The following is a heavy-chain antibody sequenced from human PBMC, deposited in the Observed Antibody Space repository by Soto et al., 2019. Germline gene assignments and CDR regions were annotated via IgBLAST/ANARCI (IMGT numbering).Heavy chain of an antibody. CDR3: ARAPRGNYGYPSYFDY. CDR2: IYYSGST. Sequence: LCLTCAVSGGSISSGGYYWSWIRQHPGKGLEWIGYIYYSGSTYYNPSLKSRVTISVDTSKNQFSLKLSSVTAADTAVYYCARAPRGNYGYPSYFDYWGQGTLVTVSS. V-gene: IGHV4-31*11. CDR1: GGSISSGGYY. J-gene: IGHJ4*02. D-gene: IGHD3-10*01.